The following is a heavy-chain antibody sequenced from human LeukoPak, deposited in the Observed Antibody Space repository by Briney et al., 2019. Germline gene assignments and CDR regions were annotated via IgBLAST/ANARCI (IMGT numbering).Heavy chain of an antibody. J-gene: IGHJ3*02. D-gene: IGHD4-17*01. Sequence: GGSLRLSCAASGFTFSDYYMSWIRRAPGKGLEWVSYISSSGSTIYYADSVKGRFTISRDNAKNSLYLQMNGLRAEDTAVYYCAREYGDLDAFDIWGQGTMVTVSS. CDR2: ISSSGSTI. V-gene: IGHV3-11*04. CDR3: AREYGDLDAFDI. CDR1: GFTFSDYY.